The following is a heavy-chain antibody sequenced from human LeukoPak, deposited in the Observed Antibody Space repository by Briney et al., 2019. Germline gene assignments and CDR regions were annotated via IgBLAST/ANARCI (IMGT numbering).Heavy chain of an antibody. CDR2: FDPEDGET. J-gene: IGHJ4*02. CDR1: GYTLTELS. V-gene: IGHV1-24*01. D-gene: IGHD3-22*01. Sequence: ASVKVSCKVSGYTLTELSMHWVRQAPGKGLECMGGFDPEDGETLYAQKFQGRVTMTEDTSTDTAYMELSSLSSEDTAVYYCATVSPGSYYYDSSGYYSDYWGQGTLVTVSS. CDR3: ATVSPGSYYYDSSGYYSDY.